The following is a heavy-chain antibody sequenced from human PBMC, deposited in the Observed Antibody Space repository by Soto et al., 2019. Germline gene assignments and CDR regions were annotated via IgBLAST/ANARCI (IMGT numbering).Heavy chain of an antibody. CDR1: GGSISNYY. V-gene: IGHV4-59*01. J-gene: IGHJ4*02. CDR2: IYYSGST. CDR3: ARAVLPATAPFDY. D-gene: IGHD2-2*01. Sequence: QVQLQESGPRLVKPSETLSLTCIVSGGSISNYYWSWIRQPPGKGLEWIGYIYYSGSTNYTPYLPSRVTISVDSSKNQFSLELSSVTAADTAVYYCARAVLPATAPFDYWGQGTLVTVSS.